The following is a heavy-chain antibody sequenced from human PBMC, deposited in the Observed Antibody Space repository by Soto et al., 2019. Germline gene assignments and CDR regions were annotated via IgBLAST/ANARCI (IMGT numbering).Heavy chain of an antibody. CDR2: ISGSGGST. CDR1: GFTFSSYA. CDR3: AKDYTPTLYYDILTGYSDPLNYYYYYGMDV. D-gene: IGHD3-9*01. V-gene: IGHV3-23*01. J-gene: IGHJ6*02. Sequence: EVQLLESGGGLVQPGGSLRLSCAASGFTFSSYAMSWVRQAPGKGLEWVSAISGSGGSTYYADSVKGRFTISRDNSKNTLYLQMNSLRAEDTAVYYCAKDYTPTLYYDILTGYSDPLNYYYYYGMDVWGQGTTVTVSS.